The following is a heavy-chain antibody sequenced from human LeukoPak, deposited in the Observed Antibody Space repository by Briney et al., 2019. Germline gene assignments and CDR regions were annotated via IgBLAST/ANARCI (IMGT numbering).Heavy chain of an antibody. Sequence: GGSLRLSCAASGFTFSSYGMHWVRQAPGKGLEWVAVIWYDGSKKYSADSVKGRFTISRDTAKNTLYLQMNSLRVEDTAVYYCARGGYDLWSGYRIDYWGQGTQVTISS. CDR1: GFTFSSYG. J-gene: IGHJ4*02. CDR3: ARGGYDLWSGYRIDY. D-gene: IGHD3-3*01. CDR2: IWYDGSKK. V-gene: IGHV3-33*01.